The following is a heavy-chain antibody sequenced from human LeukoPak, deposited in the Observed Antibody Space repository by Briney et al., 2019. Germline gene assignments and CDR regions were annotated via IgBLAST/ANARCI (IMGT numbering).Heavy chain of an antibody. Sequence: SETLSLTCTVSGDSISSYYWSWIRQPPGKGLEWIGYISYSGSTNYNPSLKSRVTISVDTSKNQCSLKLSSVTAADTAVYYCARGPGGSSYLKDDWGQGTLVTASS. CDR2: ISYSGST. CDR3: ARGPGGSSYLKDD. V-gene: IGHV4-59*01. D-gene: IGHD6-6*01. CDR1: GDSISSYY. J-gene: IGHJ4*02.